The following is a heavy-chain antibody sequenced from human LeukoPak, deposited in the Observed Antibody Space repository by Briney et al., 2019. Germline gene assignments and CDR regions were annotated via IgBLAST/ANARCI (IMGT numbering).Heavy chain of an antibody. CDR2: ISWNGGST. CDR3: ARVTSSGWYRNYFDY. Sequence: QAGGSLRLSCAASVFTFDDYGMSWVRQAPGKGLEWVSGISWNGGSTGYADSVEGRFTISRDNAKNSLYLQMNSLRAEDTALYYCARVTSSGWYRNYFDYWGQGTLVTVSS. CDR1: VFTFDDYG. D-gene: IGHD6-19*01. J-gene: IGHJ4*02. V-gene: IGHV3-20*04.